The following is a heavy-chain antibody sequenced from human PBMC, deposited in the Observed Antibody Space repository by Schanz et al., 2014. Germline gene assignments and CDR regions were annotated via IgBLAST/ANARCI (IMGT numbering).Heavy chain of an antibody. CDR1: GRTFIVYH. D-gene: IGHD4-17*01. CDR3: ARDPYGKNSGDFDY. J-gene: IGHJ4*02. V-gene: IGHV1-2*06. Sequence: QVQLVQSGAEVKKPGASMKVSCKTSGRTFIVYHVLHWVRQAPGQGLEWMGRISPNSGDTHSAQKFQGRVTMTWDRSISTAYMELSGLTSDDTAVYFCARDPYGKNSGDFDYWGQGTLVTVSS. CDR2: ISPNSGDT.